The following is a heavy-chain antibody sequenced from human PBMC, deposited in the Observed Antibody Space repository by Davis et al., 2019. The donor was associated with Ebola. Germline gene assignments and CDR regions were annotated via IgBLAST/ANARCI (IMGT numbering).Heavy chain of an antibody. CDR1: GYTFTSYG. CDR2: ISAYNGNT. D-gene: IGHD3-10*01. J-gene: IGHJ6*04. CDR3: ARGWKVRAGYYYGMDV. Sequence: ASVKVSCKASGYTFTSYGISWVRQAPGQGLEWMGWISAYNGNTNYAQKLQGRVTMTTDTSTSTAYMELRSLRSDDMAVYYCARGWKVRAGYYYGMDVWGKGTTVTVSS. V-gene: IGHV1-18*03.